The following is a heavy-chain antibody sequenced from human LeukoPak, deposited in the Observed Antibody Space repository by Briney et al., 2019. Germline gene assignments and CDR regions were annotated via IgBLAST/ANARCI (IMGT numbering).Heavy chain of an antibody. V-gene: IGHV3-30-3*01. D-gene: IGHD3-22*01. CDR3: VTGGGYYYDH. CDR2: ISYDGNTI. Sequence: PGGSLRLSCAASEFTFSNYALHWVRQAPGKGLQWVAVISYDGNTIHYADSVKGRFIISRDNSKNTFYLQMDSLRAEDTAVYFCVTGGGYYYDHWGQGTLVIVSS. CDR1: EFTFSNYA. J-gene: IGHJ4*02.